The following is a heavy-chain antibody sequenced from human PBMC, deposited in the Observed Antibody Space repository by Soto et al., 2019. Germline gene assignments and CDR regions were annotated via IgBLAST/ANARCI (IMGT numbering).Heavy chain of an antibody. D-gene: IGHD6-13*01. Sequence: GASVKVSCKASGYTFTSYGISWVRQAPGQGLEWMGWISAYNGNTNYAQKFQGRVTITADESTSTAYMELSSLRSEDTAVYYCARVGGSSWYSPMDVWGQGTTVTVSS. CDR2: ISAYNGNT. V-gene: IGHV1-18*04. J-gene: IGHJ6*02. CDR3: ARVGGSSWYSPMDV. CDR1: GYTFTSYG.